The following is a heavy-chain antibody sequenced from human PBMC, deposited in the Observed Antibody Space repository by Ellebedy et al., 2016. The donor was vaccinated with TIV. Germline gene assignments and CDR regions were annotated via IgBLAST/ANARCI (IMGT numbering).Heavy chain of an antibody. CDR1: GYTFTSYG. Sequence: AASVKVSCKASGYTFTSYGISWVRQAPGQGLEWIGWIVVGSGNTNYAQKFQERVTITRDMSTSTAYMELSSLRSEDTAVYYCAATSGSYRAMPLAGPLDDAFDIWGQGTMVTVSS. CDR2: IVVGSGNT. CDR3: AATSGSYRAMPLAGPLDDAFDI. V-gene: IGHV1-58*02. D-gene: IGHD1-26*01. J-gene: IGHJ3*02.